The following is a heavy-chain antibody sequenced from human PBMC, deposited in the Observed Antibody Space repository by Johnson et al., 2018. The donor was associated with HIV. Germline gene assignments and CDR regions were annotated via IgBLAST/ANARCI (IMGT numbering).Heavy chain of an antibody. CDR2: ISYDGSNK. CDR1: GFTFSSYA. V-gene: IGHV3-30*04. J-gene: IGHJ3*02. D-gene: IGHD6-13*01. Sequence: QVQLVESGGGVVQPGRSLRLSCAASGFTFSSYAMHWVRQAPGKGLEWVAVISYDGSNKYYADSVKGRFTISRDNSKNTLYLQMNSLRAEDTAVYYCARDRGGIAEQSGAFDIWGQGTMLTVSS. CDR3: ARDRGGIAEQSGAFDI.